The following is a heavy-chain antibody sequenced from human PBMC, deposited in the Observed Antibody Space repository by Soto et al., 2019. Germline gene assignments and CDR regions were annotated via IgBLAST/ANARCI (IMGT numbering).Heavy chain of an antibody. V-gene: IGHV2-26*01. D-gene: IGHD5-12*01. CDR3: ARIPNVGGWLRFDY. Sequence: QVTLKESGPVLVKPTETLTLTCTVSGFSLSNARMGVSWIRQPPGKALEWLAHIFSNDEKSYSTSLKSRLTISKDTSKSQVVLTMTNIDPVDTATYYCARIPNVGGWLRFDYWGQGTLVTVSS. J-gene: IGHJ4*02. CDR2: IFSNDEK. CDR1: GFSLSNARMG.